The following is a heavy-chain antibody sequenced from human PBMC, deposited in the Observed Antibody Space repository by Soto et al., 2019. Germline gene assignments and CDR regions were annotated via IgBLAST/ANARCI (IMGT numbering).Heavy chain of an antibody. CDR1: A. D-gene: IGHD5-12*01. J-gene: IGHJ6*02. V-gene: IGHV1-69*01. CDR3: ARGIPHVDIVATGVYYYYARDV. CDR2: IIPIFGTA. Sequence: ASSRILQAPGQGLEWMRGIIPIFGTANYAQKFQGRVTITADESTSTAYMELSSLRSEDTAVYYCARGIPHVDIVATGVYYYYARDVWGQGTTVPVSS.